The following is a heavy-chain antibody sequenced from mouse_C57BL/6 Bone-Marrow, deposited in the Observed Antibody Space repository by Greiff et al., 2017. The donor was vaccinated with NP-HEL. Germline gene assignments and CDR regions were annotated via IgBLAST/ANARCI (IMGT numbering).Heavy chain of an antibody. Sequence: VQLKESGAELVRPGASVKLSCTASGFNIKDDYMHWVKQRPEQGLEWIGWIDPENGDTEYASKFQGKATITADTFSNTAYLQHSSLTYEGTAVYYCTKPDRIYWGQGTLVTVSA. J-gene: IGHJ3*01. V-gene: IGHV14-4*01. CDR2: IDPENGDT. CDR1: GFNIKDDY. D-gene: IGHD2-14*01. CDR3: TKPDRIY.